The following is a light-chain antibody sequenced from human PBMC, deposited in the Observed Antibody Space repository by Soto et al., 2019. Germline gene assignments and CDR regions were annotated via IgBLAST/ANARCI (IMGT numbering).Light chain of an antibody. J-gene: IGKJ1*01. V-gene: IGKV3-11*01. Sequence: EIVLTQSPATLSLSPGERATLSCMARQSVSRYLAWYQQKPGQAPRLLIYDASNRATGIPARFSGSGAGTDFTITIFSLEPEDFAVYYCQQRSNWPGTFGQGTKVEIK. CDR2: DAS. CDR3: QQRSNWPGT. CDR1: QSVSRY.